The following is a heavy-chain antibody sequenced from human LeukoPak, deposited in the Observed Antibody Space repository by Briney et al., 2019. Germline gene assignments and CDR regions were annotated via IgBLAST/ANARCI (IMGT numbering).Heavy chain of an antibody. CDR3: ANIQLWFDC. Sequence: PGGSLRLSCAASGVTFSSYAMSGGRQAPGEGLEWVSAISVSVGRTSYAHSVKGRFTISRDNSKNTLYLKLNSRPAEAPAVYYGANIQLWFDCWGQGTLVTVSS. V-gene: IGHV3-23*01. D-gene: IGHD5-18*01. J-gene: IGHJ4*02. CDR2: ISVSVGRT. CDR1: GVTFSSYA.